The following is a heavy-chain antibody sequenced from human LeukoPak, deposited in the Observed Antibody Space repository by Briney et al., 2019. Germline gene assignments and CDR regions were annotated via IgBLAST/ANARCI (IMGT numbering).Heavy chain of an antibody. Sequence: GGSLRLSCAASGFTFSSYWIHWVRQAPGKGLVWVSRINTDGSSTTYADSVKGRFTISRDNAKNSLYLQMNSLRAEDTAVYYCARDSQQLVPDYWGQGTLVTVSS. V-gene: IGHV3-74*03. CDR3: ARDSQQLVPDY. CDR1: GFTFSSYW. D-gene: IGHD6-13*01. J-gene: IGHJ4*02. CDR2: INTDGSST.